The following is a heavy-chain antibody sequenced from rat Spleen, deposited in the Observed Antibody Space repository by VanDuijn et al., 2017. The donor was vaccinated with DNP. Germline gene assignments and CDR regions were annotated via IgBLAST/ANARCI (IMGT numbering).Heavy chain of an antibody. Sequence: EVQLVESGGDLVQPGRSLKLSCVASGFTFNNYWMTWIRQVPGKGLEWVASITSSGGSTYYPDSVKGRFTISRDNAKNTLYLQMNSLRSEDTATYYCARDFFPGTSAMDAWGQGTSVTVSS. V-gene: IGHV5-31*01. CDR3: ARDFFPGTSAMDA. J-gene: IGHJ4*01. CDR2: ITSSGGST. CDR1: GFTFNNYW. D-gene: IGHD1-4*01.